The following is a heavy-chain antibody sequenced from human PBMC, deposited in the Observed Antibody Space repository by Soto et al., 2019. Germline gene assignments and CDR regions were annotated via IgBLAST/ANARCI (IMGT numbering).Heavy chain of an antibody. J-gene: IGHJ1*01. Sequence: QVQLVESGGGVVQPGRSLRLSCAASGFTFSSYGMHWVRQAPGKGLEWVAVIWCDGSNKYYADSVKGRFTISRDNSKNTLYLQMNSLRAEDTAVYYCATVVVVAATAEYFQHWGQGTLVTVSS. CDR2: IWCDGSNK. D-gene: IGHD2-15*01. CDR3: ATVVVVAATAEYFQH. CDR1: GFTFSSYG. V-gene: IGHV3-33*01.